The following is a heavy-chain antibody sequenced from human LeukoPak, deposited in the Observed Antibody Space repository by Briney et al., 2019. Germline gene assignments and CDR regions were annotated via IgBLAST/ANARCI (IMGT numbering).Heavy chain of an antibody. D-gene: IGHD3-22*01. CDR2: IRYDGSNK. Sequence: GRSLTLSCAASRFSFSSYGMNWVRQAPGKGLEWVAFIRYDGSNKYYADSVKGRFTISRDNSKNTLYLQMNSLRAEDTAVYYCAKAGPYYYDSSGSIDYWGQGTLVTVSS. J-gene: IGHJ4*02. CDR1: RFSFSSYG. V-gene: IGHV3-30*02. CDR3: AKAGPYYYDSSGSIDY.